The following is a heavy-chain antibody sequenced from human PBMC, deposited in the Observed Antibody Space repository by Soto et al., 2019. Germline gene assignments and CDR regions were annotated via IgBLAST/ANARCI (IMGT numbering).Heavy chain of an antibody. J-gene: IGHJ4*02. D-gene: IGHD4-17*01. CDR1: GGSISSGGYY. V-gene: IGHV4-31*03. CDR3: ARWMPTVTTYNFDY. CDR2: IYHSGST. Sequence: SETLSLTCTVSGGSISSGGYYWSWIRQHPGKGPEWIGYIYHSGSTYYNPSLKSRVTISVDTSKNQFSLKLSSVTAADTAVYYCARWMPTVTTYNFDYWGQGPLVTVYS.